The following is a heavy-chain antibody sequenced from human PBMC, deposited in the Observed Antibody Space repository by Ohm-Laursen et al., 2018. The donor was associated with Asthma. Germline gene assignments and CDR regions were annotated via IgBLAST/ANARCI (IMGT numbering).Heavy chain of an antibody. V-gene: IGHV4-30-2*01. D-gene: IGHD4-17*01. CDR1: GGSISSGGYS. CDR3: ARSYGGGDAFDI. J-gene: IGHJ3*02. CDR2: IYHSGST. Sequence: SDTLSLTCTVSGGSISSGGYSWSWIRQPPGKGLEWIGYIYHSGSTYYNPSLKSRVTISVDRSKNQFSLKLSSVTAADTAVYYCARSYGGGDAFDIWGQGTMVTVSS.